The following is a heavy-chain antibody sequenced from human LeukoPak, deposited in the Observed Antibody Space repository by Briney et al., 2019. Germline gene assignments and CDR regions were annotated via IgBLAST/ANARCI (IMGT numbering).Heavy chain of an antibody. CDR2: ISPAGST. CDR1: GGSISSYY. CDR3: TTYYYGMEV. V-gene: IGHV4-34*01. J-gene: IGHJ6*02. Sequence: PSETLSLTCTVSGGSISSYYWSWIRQPPGKGLEWIGEISPAGSTNYNPSLKSRVTVSLDTSKNQFSLWMSSVTAADTAVYYCTTYYYGMEVWGQGTTVTVSS. D-gene: IGHD1-14*01.